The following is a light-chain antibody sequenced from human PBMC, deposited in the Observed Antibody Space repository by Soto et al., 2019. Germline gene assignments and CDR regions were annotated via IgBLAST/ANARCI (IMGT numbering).Light chain of an antibody. CDR3: QQYGSSP. V-gene: IGKV3-20*01. Sequence: EIVLTQSPGTLSLSPGERATLSCRASQSVSSSYLAWYQQKPGQAPRLLIYGASSRATGIPDRFSGSWSGTDFTLTISRLEPEDLAVYYCQQYGSSPFGPGTKVDIK. CDR1: QSVSSSY. J-gene: IGKJ3*01. CDR2: GAS.